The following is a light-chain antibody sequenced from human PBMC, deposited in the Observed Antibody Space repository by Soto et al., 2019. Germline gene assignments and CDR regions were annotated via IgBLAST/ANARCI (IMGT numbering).Light chain of an antibody. Sequence: EIVMTQSQATLSVSPGERVTLSCRASQSVSYNLAWYQQKPGQAPRLLIYGPSTRATGIPARFSGSGSGTEFTLTISSLQPEDFATYYCQQSYSTPQTFGQGTKVDI. V-gene: IGKV3-15*01. CDR1: QSVSYN. CDR2: GPS. CDR3: QQSYSTPQT. J-gene: IGKJ1*01.